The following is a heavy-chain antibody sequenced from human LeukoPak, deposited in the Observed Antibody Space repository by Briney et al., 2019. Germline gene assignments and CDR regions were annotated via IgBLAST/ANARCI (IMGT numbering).Heavy chain of an antibody. J-gene: IGHJ3*01. D-gene: IGHD3-22*01. Sequence: GESLKISFKGSGYSFTTYWIGWVRQMPGKGLKWMGIIYPGDSDTRYSPSFQGQVTISADKSISTAYLQWSSLKASDTAMYHCARLEGYYDSSGYYQSPWGQGTMVTVSS. CDR2: IYPGDSDT. V-gene: IGHV5-51*01. CDR3: ARLEGYYDSSGYYQSP. CDR1: GYSFTTYW.